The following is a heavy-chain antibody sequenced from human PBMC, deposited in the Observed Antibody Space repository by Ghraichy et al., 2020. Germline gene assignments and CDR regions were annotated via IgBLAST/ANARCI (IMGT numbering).Heavy chain of an antibody. CDR1: GFTFSSYG. D-gene: IGHD6-13*01. V-gene: IGHV3-30*18. Sequence: GGSLRLSCAASGFTFSSYGMHWVRQAPGKGLEWVAVISYDGSNKYYADSVKGRFTISRDNSKNTLYLQMNSLRAEDTAVYYCAKEGIAIIDYWGQGTLVTVSS. J-gene: IGHJ4*02. CDR3: AKEGIAIIDY. CDR2: ISYDGSNK.